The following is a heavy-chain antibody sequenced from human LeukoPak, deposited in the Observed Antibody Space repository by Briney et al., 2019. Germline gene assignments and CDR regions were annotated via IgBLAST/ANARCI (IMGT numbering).Heavy chain of an antibody. D-gene: IGHD1-26*01. CDR1: GGSFSGYY. CDR2: INHSGST. J-gene: IGHJ4*02. V-gene: IGHV4-34*01. Sequence: SETLSLTCAVYGGSFSGYYWSWIRQPPGKGLEWIGEINHSGSTNYNPSLKSRVPISVDTSKNQFSLKLSSVTAADTAVYYCASIAIVGASVDYWGQGTLVTVSS. CDR3: ASIAIVGASVDY.